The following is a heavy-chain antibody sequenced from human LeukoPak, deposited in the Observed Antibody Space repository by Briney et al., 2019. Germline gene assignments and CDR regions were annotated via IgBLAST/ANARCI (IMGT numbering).Heavy chain of an antibody. D-gene: IGHD2-15*01. J-gene: IGHJ4*02. Sequence: ASVKVSCQASGYTFTSYYMHWVRQAPGQGLEWVGIINPSGGSTSYAQKVQGRVPMTSDTSTSTVYMELSSLRSEDTAVYYCARCHRGGSCRWGQGTLVTVSS. CDR2: INPSGGST. CDR3: ARCHRGGSCR. V-gene: IGHV1-46*01. CDR1: GYTFTSYY.